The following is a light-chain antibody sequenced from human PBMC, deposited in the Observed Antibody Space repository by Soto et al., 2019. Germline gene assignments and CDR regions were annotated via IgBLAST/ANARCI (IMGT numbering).Light chain of an antibody. J-gene: IGLJ3*02. V-gene: IGLV2-11*01. CDR1: SSDVGGYTY. CDR3: CSYAGSSTPVM. CDR2: DVK. Sequence: QSVLTQPRSVSGSPGQSVTISCSGSSSDVGGYTYVSWYQQHPGKAPKLIIFDVKQRPSGVPARFSASKSGSTASLTTSGLEADDEADYYCCSYAGSSTPVMFGGGTKLTVL.